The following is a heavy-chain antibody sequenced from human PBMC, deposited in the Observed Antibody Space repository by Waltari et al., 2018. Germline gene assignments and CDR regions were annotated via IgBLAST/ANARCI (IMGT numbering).Heavy chain of an antibody. CDR2: LYYRGST. CDR3: ARGFHRRSSCPN. CDR1: GGSITSNDYY. D-gene: IGHD6-13*01. J-gene: IGHJ4*02. V-gene: IGHV4-39*07. Sequence: QLQLQESGPGLVKPSETLSLTCTVSGGSITSNDYYWGWIRQAPGEGLEWIGNLYYRGSTYSNPSLKRRVSISVGTSKNQCSLKMSSVTAADPADYYWARGFHRRSSCPNWGQGPPVIVSS.